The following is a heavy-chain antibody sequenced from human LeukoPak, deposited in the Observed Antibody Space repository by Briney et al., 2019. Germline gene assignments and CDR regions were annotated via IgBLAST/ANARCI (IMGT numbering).Heavy chain of an antibody. CDR1: GGSISSGSYY. CDR3: AREEYCGADCYSGFDY. CDR2: IYTSGST. Sequence: PSETLSLTCTVSGGSISSGSYYWSWIRQPAGKGLEWIGRIYTSGSTNYNPSLKSRVTISVDTSKNQFSLKLSSVTAADTAVYYCAREEYCGADCYSGFDYWGQGTLVTVSS. D-gene: IGHD2-21*02. V-gene: IGHV4-61*02. J-gene: IGHJ4*02.